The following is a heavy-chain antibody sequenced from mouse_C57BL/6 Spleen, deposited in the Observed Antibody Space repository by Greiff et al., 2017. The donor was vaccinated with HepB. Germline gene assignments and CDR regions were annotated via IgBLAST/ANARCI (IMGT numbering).Heavy chain of an antibody. D-gene: IGHD2-3*01. J-gene: IGHJ4*01. V-gene: IGHV1-66*01. CDR2: IYPGSGNT. CDR1: GYSFTSYY. Sequence: VQLQQSGPELVKPGASVKISCKASGYSFTSYYIHWVKQRPGQGLEWIGWIYPGSGNTKYNEKFKGKATLTADTSSSTAYMQLSSLTSEDSAVYYCARGGYYFMDYWGQGTSVTVSS. CDR3: ARGGYYFMDY.